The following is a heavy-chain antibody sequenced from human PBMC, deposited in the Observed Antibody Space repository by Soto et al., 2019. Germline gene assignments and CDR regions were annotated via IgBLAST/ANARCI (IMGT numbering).Heavy chain of an antibody. J-gene: IGHJ4*02. V-gene: IGHV1-69*02. Sequence: SVKVSCKASGGTFSSYTISWVRQAPGQGLEWMGRIIPILGIANSAQKFQGRVSITADKSTGTAYMELSSLRSDDTAVYYCLNIPHYWGQGTLVTVSS. CDR1: GGTFSSYT. CDR2: IIPILGIA. CDR3: LNIPHY.